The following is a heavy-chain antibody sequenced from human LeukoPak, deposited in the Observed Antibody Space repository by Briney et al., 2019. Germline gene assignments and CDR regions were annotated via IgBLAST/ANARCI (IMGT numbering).Heavy chain of an antibody. D-gene: IGHD1-26*01. J-gene: IGHJ4*02. CDR1: GFTFSSYW. Sequence: GGSLRLSCTASGFTFSSYWMSGVRQAPGIGLEWVANIKQDGSETYYVDSVKGRFTISRDNAKNSLFLQMNSLRAADTAVYYCAIVGVRGGTDYWGQGTLVTVSS. CDR2: IKQDGSET. CDR3: AIVGVRGGTDY. V-gene: IGHV3-7*05.